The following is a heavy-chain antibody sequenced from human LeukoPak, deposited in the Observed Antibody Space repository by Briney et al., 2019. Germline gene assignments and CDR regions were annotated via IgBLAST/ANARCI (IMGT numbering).Heavy chain of an antibody. Sequence: GGSPRPSRAPSGITFRSYWMHWGRQVPGEGVEGVSYIKNDGTNTGYADPVKGRFTVSRDNAKNTLYLEMNSLGGEDTAVYYCARSPRVYDSSGHLHDAFDLWGQGTMVTVSS. V-gene: IGHV3-74*01. J-gene: IGHJ3*01. CDR2: IKNDGTNT. CDR3: ARSPRVYDSSGHLHDAFDL. D-gene: IGHD3-22*01. CDR1: GITFRSYW.